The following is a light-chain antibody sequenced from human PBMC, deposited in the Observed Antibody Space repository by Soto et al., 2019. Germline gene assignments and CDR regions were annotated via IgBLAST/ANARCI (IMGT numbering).Light chain of an antibody. Sequence: QSALTQPASVSGSPGQSITISCTGTSSDVGGYNYVSWYQQHPGKAPKLIIYEASNRPSGVSNRFSGSKSGNTASLTVSGLQAEDEADYYCSSYSSVTTLWVFGGGTKLTVL. CDR2: EAS. J-gene: IGLJ3*02. CDR3: SSYSSVTTLWV. V-gene: IGLV2-14*01. CDR1: SSDVGGYNY.